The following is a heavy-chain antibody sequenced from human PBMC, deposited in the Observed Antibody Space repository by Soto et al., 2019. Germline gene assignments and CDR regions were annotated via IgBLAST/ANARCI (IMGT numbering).Heavy chain of an antibody. Sequence: ASVKVSCKASGYTFTGYYMHWVRQAPGQGLEWMGWINPNSGGTNYAQKFQGWVTMTRDTSISTAYMELSRLRSDDTAVYYCARSRNYYDSSGAWDYWGQGTLVTVSS. D-gene: IGHD3-22*01. CDR1: GYTFTGYY. V-gene: IGHV1-2*04. CDR2: INPNSGGT. CDR3: ARSRNYYDSSGAWDY. J-gene: IGHJ4*02.